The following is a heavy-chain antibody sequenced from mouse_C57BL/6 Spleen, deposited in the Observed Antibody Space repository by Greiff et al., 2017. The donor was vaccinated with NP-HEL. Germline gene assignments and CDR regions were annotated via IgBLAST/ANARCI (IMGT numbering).Heavy chain of an antibody. CDR3: ARSPYGSSYDYAMDY. D-gene: IGHD1-1*01. J-gene: IGHJ4*01. Sequence: EVQLVESGGGLVQPGGSLSLSCAASGFTFTDYYMSWVRQPPGKALEWLGFIRNKANGYTTEYSASVKGRFTISRDNSQSILYLQMNALRAEDSATYYCARSPYGSSYDYAMDYWGQGTSVTVSS. CDR2: IRNKANGYTT. V-gene: IGHV7-3*01. CDR1: GFTFTDYY.